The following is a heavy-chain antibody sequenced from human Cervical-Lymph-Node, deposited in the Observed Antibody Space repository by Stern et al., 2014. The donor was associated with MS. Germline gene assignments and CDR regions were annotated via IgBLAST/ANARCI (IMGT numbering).Heavy chain of an antibody. D-gene: IGHD5-24*01. CDR2: INPKNGDT. J-gene: IGHJ5*02. V-gene: IGHV1-2*02. Sequence: QLVQSGTEVKKPGASVKVSCETSGFRFTDYYIHWVRQAPGQGLEWMGCINPKNGDTHSAQKFQGRFTMTRDTSISTGYMELNSLKSDDTAMYYCGRGIKTFDPWGQGTLVTVSS. CDR3: GRGIKTFDP. CDR1: GFRFTDYY.